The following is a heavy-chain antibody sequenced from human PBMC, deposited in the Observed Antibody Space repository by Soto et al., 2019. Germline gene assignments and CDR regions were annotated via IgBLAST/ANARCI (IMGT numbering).Heavy chain of an antibody. V-gene: IGHV3-33*01. J-gene: IGHJ4*02. CDR2: IWYDGSNK. CDR3: ARDKLLGSTGRCSFDT. Sequence: GGSLRLSCAASGFTFSSYGMHWVRQAPGKGLEWVAVIWYDGSNKYYADSVKGRFTISRDNSKNTLYLQMNSLRAEDTAVYYCARDKLLGSTGRCSFDTWGQGTLVTVSS. D-gene: IGHD2-15*01. CDR1: GFTFSSYG.